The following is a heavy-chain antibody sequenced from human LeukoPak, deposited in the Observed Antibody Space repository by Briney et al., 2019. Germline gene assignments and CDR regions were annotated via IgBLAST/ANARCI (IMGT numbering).Heavy chain of an antibody. CDR3: ARARDCSSTSCSPGYYFDY. J-gene: IGHJ4*02. CDR2: IYTSGST. CDR1: GGSISSYY. V-gene: IGHV4-4*07. D-gene: IGHD2-2*01. Sequence: PSETLSLTCTASGGSISSYYWSWIRQPAGKGLEWIGRIYTSGSTNYNPSLKSRVTMSIDTSRNQFSLKLGSVTAADTAVYYCARARDCSSTSCSPGYYFDYWGQGTLVTVSS.